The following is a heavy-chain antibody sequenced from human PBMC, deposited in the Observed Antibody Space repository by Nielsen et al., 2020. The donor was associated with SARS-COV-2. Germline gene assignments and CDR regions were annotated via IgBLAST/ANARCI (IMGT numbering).Heavy chain of an antibody. J-gene: IGHJ1*01. CDR3: TRMANFDISLYYGYIPH. D-gene: IGHD3-22*01. CDR1: GFTFGDYY. V-gene: IGHV3-74*01. CDR2: ISGDGTDI. Sequence: GESLKISCAASGFTFGDYYMHWVRQTPGKGLVCVARISGDGTDINYADSVKGRFTISRDYSRNTLFLQMNSLRAEGTGVYYCTRMANFDISLYYGYIPHWGQGTLVTVSS.